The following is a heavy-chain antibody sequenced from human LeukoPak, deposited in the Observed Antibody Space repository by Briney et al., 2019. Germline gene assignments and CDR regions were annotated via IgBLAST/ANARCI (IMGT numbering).Heavy chain of an antibody. D-gene: IGHD3-10*01. Sequence: GGPLRLSCAASGFTFSSYEMNWVRQAPGKGLEWVSYISSSGSTIYYADSVKGRFTISRDNAKNSLYLQMNSLRAEDAAVYYCARDGSGSFPFDYWGQGTLVTVSS. V-gene: IGHV3-48*03. J-gene: IGHJ4*02. CDR2: ISSSGSTI. CDR1: GFTFSSYE. CDR3: ARDGSGSFPFDY.